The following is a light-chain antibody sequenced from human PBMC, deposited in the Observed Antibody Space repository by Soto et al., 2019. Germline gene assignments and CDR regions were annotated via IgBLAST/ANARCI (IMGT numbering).Light chain of an antibody. CDR2: WAS. CDR3: QQYGSSPRT. CDR1: QSVLYSSNNKNY. Sequence: DIVMTQSPDSLAVSLGERATINCKSSQSVLYSSNNKNYLAWYQQKPGQPPKALIYWASTRESGVPDRFSGSGSGTDFTLTISRLEPEDFAVYYCQQYGSSPRTFGQRTNV. J-gene: IGKJ1*01. V-gene: IGKV4-1*01.